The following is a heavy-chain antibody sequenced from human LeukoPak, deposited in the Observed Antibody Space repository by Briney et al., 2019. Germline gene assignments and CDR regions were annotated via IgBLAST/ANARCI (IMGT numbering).Heavy chain of an antibody. V-gene: IGHV3-30*04. D-gene: IGHD3-10*01. CDR3: ARDHRPVTMVRGVMDY. Sequence: PGGSLRLSCAASEFTFSSYAMHWVRQAPGKGLEWVAVISYDGGNKYYADSVKGRFTISRDNSKNTLYLQMNSLRPEDTAVYHCARDHRPVTMVRGVMDYWGQGTLVTVSS. CDR2: ISYDGGNK. CDR1: EFTFSSYA. J-gene: IGHJ4*02.